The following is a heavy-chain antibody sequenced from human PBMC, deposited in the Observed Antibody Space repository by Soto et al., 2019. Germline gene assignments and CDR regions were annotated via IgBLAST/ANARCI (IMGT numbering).Heavy chain of an antibody. D-gene: IGHD3-9*01. CDR2: NISDSGTI. CDR3: ASDWFYMDV. V-gene: IGHV3-48*01. CDR1: GFTFSNYP. Sequence: GGSLRLSCAASGFTFSNYPMNWVRQAPGKWLEWISYNISDSGTIYYADSVNGRFFFSRDNAKNSLFLQMNSLRVEDTAVYYCASDWFYMDVWGKGTSVTVSS. J-gene: IGHJ6*03.